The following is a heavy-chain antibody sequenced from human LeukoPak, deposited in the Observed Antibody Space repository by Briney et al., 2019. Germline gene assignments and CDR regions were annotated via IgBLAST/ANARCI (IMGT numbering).Heavy chain of an antibody. CDR3: ARDTSWSGYYDV. J-gene: IGHJ6*04. CDR2: IYYSGST. D-gene: IGHD3-3*01. Sequence: SETLSLTCTVSGGSISSYYWSWIRQPPGKGLEWIGYIYYSGSTNYNPSLKSRVTISVDTSKNQFSLKLSSVTAADTAVYYCARDTSWSGYYDVWGKGTTVTVSS. CDR1: GGSISSYY. V-gene: IGHV4-59*12.